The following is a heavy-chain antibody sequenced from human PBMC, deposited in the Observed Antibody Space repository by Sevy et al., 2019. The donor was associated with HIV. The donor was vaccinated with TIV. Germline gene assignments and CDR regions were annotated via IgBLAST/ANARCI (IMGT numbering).Heavy chain of an antibody. CDR3: HLIPYY. CDR1: GFTFSSFW. J-gene: IGHJ4*02. Sequence: GGSPRLSCAASGFTFSSFWMGWVRQAPGKGLEWVANIKQDGSEKYYVDSVKGRFTVSRDNAKNSLFLQMNSLRAEDTAVYYCHLIPYYWGQGTLVTVSS. V-gene: IGHV3-7*01. CDR2: IKQDGSEK. D-gene: IGHD2-2*02.